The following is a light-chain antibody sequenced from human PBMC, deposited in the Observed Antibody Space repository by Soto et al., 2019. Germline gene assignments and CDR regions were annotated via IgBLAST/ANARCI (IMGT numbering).Light chain of an antibody. V-gene: IGKV1-6*01. CDR1: EDSWLV. CDR2: GAS. Sequence: DTINNTCRASEDSWLVLGWYQEKPGKAPKFLIYGASSLHSGVPSRFSGSGYGTDFTLTISSLQPEDLATYYCLQDYNYPWTCGQGTTV. J-gene: IGKJ1*01. CDR3: LQDYNYPWT.